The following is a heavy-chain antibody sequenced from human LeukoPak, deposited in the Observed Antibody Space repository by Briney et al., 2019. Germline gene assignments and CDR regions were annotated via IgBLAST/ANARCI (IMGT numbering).Heavy chain of an antibody. Sequence: PSQTLSLTCTVSSGSISSGSYYWSWIRQPAGKGLEWIGRMYTSGSTNYNPSLKSRVTISVDTSKNQFSLKLSSVTAADTAVYYRARGASSSSAIGYYFHYMDVWGKGTTVTVSS. J-gene: IGHJ6*03. CDR3: ARGASSSSAIGYYFHYMDV. CDR1: SGSISSGSYY. CDR2: MYTSGST. V-gene: IGHV4-61*02. D-gene: IGHD6-6*01.